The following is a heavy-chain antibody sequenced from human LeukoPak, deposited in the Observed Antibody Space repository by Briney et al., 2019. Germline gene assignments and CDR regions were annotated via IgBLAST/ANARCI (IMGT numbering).Heavy chain of an antibody. Sequence: PSETLSLTCTVSGGSISSYYWSWIRQPPGKGLEWIGYIYYSGSTNYNPSLKSRVTISVDTSKNQFSLKLSSVTAADTAVYYCARVNSGSYYIRYWGQGTLVTVSS. J-gene: IGHJ4*02. CDR3: ARVNSGSYYIRY. CDR1: GGSISSYY. V-gene: IGHV4-59*01. CDR2: IYYSGST. D-gene: IGHD1-26*01.